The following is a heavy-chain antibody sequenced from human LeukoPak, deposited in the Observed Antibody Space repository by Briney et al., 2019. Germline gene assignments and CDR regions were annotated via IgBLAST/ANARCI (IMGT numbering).Heavy chain of an antibody. CDR3: ARDHRVGGS. CDR1: GFTVSRSS. D-gene: IGHD3-16*01. V-gene: IGHV3-53*01. CDR2: IYSDGSA. J-gene: IGHJ4*02. Sequence: GGSLRLSCAASGFTVSRSSMTWVRQAPGKGLEWVSVIYSDGSAYYAESVKGRFTISRDNSKNTIYLQMNRLGAEDTAVYYCARDHRVGGSWGQGTLVTVSS.